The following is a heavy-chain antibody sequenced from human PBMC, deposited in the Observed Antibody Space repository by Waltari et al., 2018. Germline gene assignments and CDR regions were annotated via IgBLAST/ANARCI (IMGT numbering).Heavy chain of an antibody. V-gene: IGHV4-59*01. CDR3: ARTIVVVITTPAEPLFDY. CDR1: GGSISSYY. J-gene: IGHJ4*02. D-gene: IGHD3-22*01. CDR2: IYYSGST. Sequence: QVQLQESGPGLVKPSETLSLTCTVSGGSISSYYWSWIRQPPGKGLEWIGYIYYSGSTNYNPALKSRVTISVDTSKNQFSLKLSSVTAADTAVYYWARTIVVVITTPAEPLFDYWGQGTLGTVSS.